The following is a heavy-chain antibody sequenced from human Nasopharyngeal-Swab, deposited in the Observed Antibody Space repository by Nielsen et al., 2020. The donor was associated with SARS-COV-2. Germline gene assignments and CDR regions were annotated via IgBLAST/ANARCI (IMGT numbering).Heavy chain of an antibody. CDR3: ARDGPIGWFDP. Sequence: SETLSLTCTVSGGSISSGGYYWSWIRQHPGKGLEWIGYIYYGGSTYYNPSLKSRVTISVDTSKNQFSLKLSSVTAADTAVYYCARDGPIGWFDPWGQGTLVTVSS. CDR1: GGSISSGGYY. CDR2: IYYGGST. V-gene: IGHV4-31*03. J-gene: IGHJ5*02.